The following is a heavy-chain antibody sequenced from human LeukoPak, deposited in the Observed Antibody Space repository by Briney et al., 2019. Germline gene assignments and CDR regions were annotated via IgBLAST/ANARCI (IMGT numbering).Heavy chain of an antibody. D-gene: IGHD1-26*01. J-gene: IGHJ5*02. V-gene: IGHV1-69*04. CDR3: ARHSGSYYVWFDP. CDR2: IIPILGIA. CDR1: GGTFSSYA. Sequence: ASVKVSCKASGGTFSSYAISWGRQAPGQGLEWKGRIIPILGIANYAQKYQGRVTITADKSTSTAYMELSSLRSEDTAVYYCARHSGSYYVWFDPSGQGTLVTVSS.